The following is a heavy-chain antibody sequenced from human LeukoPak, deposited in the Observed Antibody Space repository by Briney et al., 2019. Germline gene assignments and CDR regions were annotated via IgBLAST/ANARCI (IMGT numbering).Heavy chain of an antibody. Sequence: GRSRRLSCAPSGCSRSSYARQWVRQAPGKGLEWVAVIWSDGTNKYYSDSVKGRFTISRDNSKNTLYLQRNSLSAEDTAVYYCARGSLLAFDIWGQGTMVTVSS. CDR2: IWSDGTNK. CDR3: ARGSLLAFDI. CDR1: GCSRSSYA. J-gene: IGHJ3*02. V-gene: IGHV3-33*01.